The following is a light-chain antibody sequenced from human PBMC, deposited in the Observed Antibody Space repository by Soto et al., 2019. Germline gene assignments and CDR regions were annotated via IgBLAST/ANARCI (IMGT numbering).Light chain of an antibody. Sequence: QSVLTQPPSASGSAGQVVTISCSGGDSNIGSNSVYWYQHLPRMAPKLLIHYNNQRPSGVPDRFSGSRSGTSASLANVGLRSEDEAVYYCAAWDASLSACVFGNGTKVTVL. J-gene: IGLJ1*01. V-gene: IGLV1-47*02. CDR1: DSNIGSNS. CDR2: YNN. CDR3: AAWDASLSACV.